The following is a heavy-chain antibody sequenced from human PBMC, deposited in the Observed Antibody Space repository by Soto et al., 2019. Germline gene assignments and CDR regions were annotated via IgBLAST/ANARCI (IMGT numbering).Heavy chain of an antibody. CDR3: ASLLLWFGESDDAFDI. J-gene: IGHJ3*02. V-gene: IGHV3-33*01. D-gene: IGHD3-10*01. Sequence: GGSLRLSCAASGFTFSSYGMHWVRQAPGKGLEWVAVIWYDGSNKYYADSVKGRFTISRDNSKNTLYLQMNSLRAEDTAVYYCASLLLWFGESDDAFDIWGQGTMVTVSS. CDR2: IWYDGSNK. CDR1: GFTFSSYG.